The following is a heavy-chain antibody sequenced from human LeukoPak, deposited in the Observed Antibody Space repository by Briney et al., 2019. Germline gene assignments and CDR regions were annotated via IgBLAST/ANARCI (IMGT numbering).Heavy chain of an antibody. CDR2: INAGNGHT. J-gene: IGHJ4*02. CDR1: GYTFTNYA. Sequence: GGSLRLSCAASGYTFTNYAMQWVRQAPGQRLEWMGWINAGNGHTRYSQRFQGRVTITRDTSASTVYMEVTSLRFEDTAVYYCARGIWSRTVSSYYFDCWGQGTLVTVSS. V-gene: IGHV1-3*01. CDR3: ARGIWSRTVSSYYFDC. D-gene: IGHD3-3*01.